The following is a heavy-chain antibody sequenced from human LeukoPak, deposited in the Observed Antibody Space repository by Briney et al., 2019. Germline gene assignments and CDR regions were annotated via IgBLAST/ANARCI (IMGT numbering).Heavy chain of an antibody. CDR1: GVSISNYY. J-gene: IGHJ4*02. CDR2: IYYSGST. V-gene: IGHV4-59*01. CDR3: ARDYYGSGFFDY. D-gene: IGHD3-10*01. Sequence: PSETLSLTCRVSGVSISNYYWSWIRQPPGKGLEWIGYIYYSGSTNYNPSLESRATISVDPSKSQFSLRLTSLTAADTAVYYCARDYYGSGFFDYWGQGILVTVSS.